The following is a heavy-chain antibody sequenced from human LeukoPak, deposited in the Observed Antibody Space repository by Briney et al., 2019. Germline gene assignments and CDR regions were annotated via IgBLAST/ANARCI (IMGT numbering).Heavy chain of an antibody. V-gene: IGHV4-39*01. CDR2: IYYSGST. CDR3: ARHDAYSGSYEN. CDR1: GGSISSSSYY. J-gene: IGHJ4*02. Sequence: SETLSLTCTVSGGSISSSSYYWGWIRQPPGKGLEWIGSIYYSGSTYYNPSLKSRVTISVDTSKNQFSLKLSSVTAADTAVYYCARHDAYSGSYENWGQGTLVTVSS. D-gene: IGHD1-26*01.